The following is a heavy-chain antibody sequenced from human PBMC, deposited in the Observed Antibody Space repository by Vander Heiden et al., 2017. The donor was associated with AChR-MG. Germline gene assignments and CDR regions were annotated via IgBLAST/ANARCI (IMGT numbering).Heavy chain of an antibody. J-gene: IGHJ4*02. CDR2: IYYSGTT. CDR3: ARNVLNCSGGTCNEPYFDY. Sequence: SPGKGLEWLGYIYYSGTTYYNPSLKSRVTISVDRSKNQFSLKLNSVTAADTAAYHCARNVLNCSGGTCNEPYFDYWGQGTLVTVSS. V-gene: IGHV4-30-2*06. D-gene: IGHD2-15*01.